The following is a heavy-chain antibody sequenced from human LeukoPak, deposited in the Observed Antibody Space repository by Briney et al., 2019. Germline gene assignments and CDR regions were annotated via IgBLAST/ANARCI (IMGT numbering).Heavy chain of an antibody. Sequence: GGFLRLSCAASGLSFSEAGLTWIRQAPGGRLEWVGRIKSRSDGGTIDYAALVKGRFTISRDDSKATFYLQMSSLKTEDTAVYYSTTTHNYFNSRAYFTSRDYWGQGTLVTVSS. CDR1: GLSFSEAG. CDR3: TTTHNYFNSRAYFTSRDY. V-gene: IGHV3-15*01. CDR2: IKSRSDGGTI. D-gene: IGHD3-22*01. J-gene: IGHJ4*02.